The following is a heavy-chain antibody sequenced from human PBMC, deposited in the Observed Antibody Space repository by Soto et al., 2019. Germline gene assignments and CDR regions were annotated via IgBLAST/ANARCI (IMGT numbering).Heavy chain of an antibody. V-gene: IGHV1-18*01. CDR3: ARDWGPTYDMDV. CDR2: ISAYNGNT. Sequence: QVQLVQSGAEVKKPGASVKVSCKASGYTFTSYGISWVRQAPGQGLEGMGWISAYNGNTNYAQQLQGRVTMTTETTTSTAYMELRSMRSDDTAVYYCARDWGPTYDMDVWGQGTTVTVSS. CDR1: GYTFTSYG. J-gene: IGHJ6*03. D-gene: IGHD3-16*01.